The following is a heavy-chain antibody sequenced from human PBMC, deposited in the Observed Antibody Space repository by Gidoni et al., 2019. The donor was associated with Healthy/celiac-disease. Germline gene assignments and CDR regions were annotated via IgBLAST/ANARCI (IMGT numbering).Heavy chain of an antibody. CDR1: GGTFSSYA. CDR2: IIPIFGTA. Sequence: QVQLVQSGAEVKKPGSSVKVSCKASGGTFSSYAISWVRQAPGQGLEWMGGIIPIFGTANYAQKFQGRVTITADESTSTAYMELSSLRSEDTAVYYCAGADYYCSGGSCYSDYWGQGTPVTVSS. D-gene: IGHD2-15*01. V-gene: IGHV1-69*01. CDR3: AGADYYCSGGSCYSDY. J-gene: IGHJ4*02.